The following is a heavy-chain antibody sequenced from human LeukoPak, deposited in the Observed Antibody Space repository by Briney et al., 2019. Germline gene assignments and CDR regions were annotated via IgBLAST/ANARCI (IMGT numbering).Heavy chain of an antibody. J-gene: IGHJ1*01. V-gene: IGHV4-59*01. CDR1: GGSISSNY. CDR3: ARDYSDSSGYSPFQH. D-gene: IGHD3-22*01. CDR2: IYFTGST. Sequence: PSETLSLTCTVSGGSISSNYWNWIRQPPGKGLEWIGSIYFTGSTIYNPSLKSRVTISVDTSKNQFSLRLTSVTAADTAVYYCARDYSDSSGYSPFQHWGQGTLVTVSS.